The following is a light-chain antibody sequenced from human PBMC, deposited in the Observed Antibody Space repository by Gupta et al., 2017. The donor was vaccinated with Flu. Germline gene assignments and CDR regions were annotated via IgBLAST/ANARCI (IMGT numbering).Light chain of an antibody. V-gene: IGLV2-11*02. J-gene: IGLJ2*01. Sequence: DVGKCDYVVWYQQQPGKAPNVMIFGVTERPSGGPDRFSGSKSGNTASLTISGLQAEDEAFYYCCSYAGTFTFVFGGGTRLTVL. CDR2: GVT. CDR3: CSYAGTFTFV. CDR1: DVGKCDY.